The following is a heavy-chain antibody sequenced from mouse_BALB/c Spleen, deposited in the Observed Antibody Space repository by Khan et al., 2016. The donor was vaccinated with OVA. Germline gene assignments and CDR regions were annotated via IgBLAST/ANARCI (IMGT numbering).Heavy chain of an antibody. CDR3: ARRGLGGNFDY. V-gene: IGHV1-20*02. CDR1: GYSFTDYF. J-gene: IGHJ2*01. CDR2: INPYIDDS. D-gene: IGHD3-1*01. Sequence: VRLQQSGPELVKPGASVKISCKASGYSFTDYFMNWVMQSHGKSLEWIGHINPYIDDSFYNQKFKDKATLTVDKSSNTAHMELRSLASEESAVYYCARRGLGGNFDYWGQGTTLTVSA.